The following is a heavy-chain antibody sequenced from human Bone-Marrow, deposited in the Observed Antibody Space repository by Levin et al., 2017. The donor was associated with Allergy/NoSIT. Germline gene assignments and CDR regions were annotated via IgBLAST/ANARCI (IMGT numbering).Heavy chain of an antibody. Sequence: SGPTLVKPTQTLTLTCSCSGFSLATPGVGVGWIRQPPGKALEWLALIYWDGDQRYSPSLMSRLTITKDTSKNQVVLTMTDMDPVDTATYYCAYNSPFGYDVWSGYYSRWGQGTLVTVSS. CDR1: GFSLATPGVG. D-gene: IGHD3-3*01. J-gene: IGHJ4*02. V-gene: IGHV2-5*02. CDR3: AYNSPFGYDVWSGYYSR. CDR2: IYWDGDQ.